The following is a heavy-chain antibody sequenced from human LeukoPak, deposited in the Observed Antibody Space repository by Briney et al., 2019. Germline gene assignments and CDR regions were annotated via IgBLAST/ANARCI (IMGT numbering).Heavy chain of an antibody. Sequence: SETLSLTCAVYGGSFSGYYWSWIRQPPGKGLEWIGEINHSGSTNYNPSLKSRVTISVDTSKNQFSLKLSSVTAADTAVYYCARFDSSGDWFDPWGQGTLVTVSS. J-gene: IGHJ5*02. CDR1: GGSFSGYY. D-gene: IGHD3-10*01. CDR3: ARFDSSGDWFDP. V-gene: IGHV4-34*01. CDR2: INHSGST.